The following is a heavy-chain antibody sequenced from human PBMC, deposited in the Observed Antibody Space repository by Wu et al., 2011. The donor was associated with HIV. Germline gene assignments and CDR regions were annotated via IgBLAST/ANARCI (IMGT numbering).Heavy chain of an antibody. J-gene: IGHJ4*02. CDR2: HPXFGTA. V-gene: IGHV1-69*06. CDR3: ARDAIAAAGAPAVLDY. Sequence: EWMEDHPXFGTANYAQKFQGRVTITADKSTSTAYMELSRLRSEDTAVYYCARDAIAAAGAPAVLDYWGQGTLVTVSS. D-gene: IGHD6-25*01.